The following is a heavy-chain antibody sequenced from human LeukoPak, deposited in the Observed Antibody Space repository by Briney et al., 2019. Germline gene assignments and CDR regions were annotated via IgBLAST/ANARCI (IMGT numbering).Heavy chain of an antibody. D-gene: IGHD4-17*01. CDR1: GGSFSGYY. Sequence: PSETLSLTCAVYGGSFSGYYWSWTRQPPGKGLEWIGEINHSGSTNYNPSLKSRVTISVDTSKNQFSLKLSSVTAADTAVYYCARGPNSTVTTPFDYWGQGTLVTVSS. V-gene: IGHV4-34*01. CDR2: INHSGST. J-gene: IGHJ4*02. CDR3: ARGPNSTVTTPFDY.